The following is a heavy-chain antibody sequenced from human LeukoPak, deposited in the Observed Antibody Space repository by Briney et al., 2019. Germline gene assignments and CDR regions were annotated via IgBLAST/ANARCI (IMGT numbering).Heavy chain of an antibody. D-gene: IGHD3-22*01. J-gene: IGHJ4*02. V-gene: IGHV1-69*05. Sequence: SVKVSCKASGGTFSSYAISWVRQAPGQGLEWMGRIIPIFGTANYAQKFQGRVTITTDESTSTAYMELSSLRSEDTAVYSCARDQYDSSGYYYYWGQGTLVTVSS. CDR3: ARDQYDSSGYYYY. CDR1: GGTFSSYA. CDR2: IIPIFGTA.